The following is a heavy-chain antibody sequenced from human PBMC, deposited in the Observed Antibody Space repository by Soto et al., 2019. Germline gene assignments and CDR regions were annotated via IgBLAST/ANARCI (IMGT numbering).Heavy chain of an antibody. V-gene: IGHV1-2*02. CDR3: AREMEQQRERNYYYYYGMDV. CDR2: INPNSGGT. D-gene: IGHD6-13*01. Sequence: ASVKVSCKASGYTFTGYSMRWVRQAPGQGLEWMGWINPNSGGTNYAQKFQGRVTMTRDTSNSTAYMELSRLRSDDTAVYYCAREMEQQRERNYYYYYGMDVWGQGTTVTVS. CDR1: GYTFTGYS. J-gene: IGHJ6*02.